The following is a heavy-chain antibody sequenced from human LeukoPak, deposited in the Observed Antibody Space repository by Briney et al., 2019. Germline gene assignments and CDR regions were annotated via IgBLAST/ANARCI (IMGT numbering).Heavy chain of an antibody. CDR1: GFTFSNAW. CDR3: AKRTVAGLPPFLSPHDY. V-gene: IGHV3-23*01. Sequence: PGGSLRLSCAASGFTFSNAWMGWVRQAPGKGLEWVSAISGSGGSTYYADSVKGRFTISRDNSKNTLYLQMNSLRAEDTAVYYCAKRTVAGLPPFLSPHDYWGQGTLVTASS. CDR2: ISGSGGST. J-gene: IGHJ4*02. D-gene: IGHD6-19*01.